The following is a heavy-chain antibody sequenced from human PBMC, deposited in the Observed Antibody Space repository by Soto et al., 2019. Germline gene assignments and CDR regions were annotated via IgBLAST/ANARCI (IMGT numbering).Heavy chain of an antibody. D-gene: IGHD1-7*01. Sequence: GGSLRLSCAASGFTFSSYWMSWVRQAPGKGLEWVANIKQDGSEKYYVDSVKGRFTISRDNAKNSLYLQMNSLRAEDTAVYYCARGTTGNAYYFDYWGQGTLVTVSS. CDR1: GFTFSSYW. J-gene: IGHJ4*02. V-gene: IGHV3-7*01. CDR3: ARGTTGNAYYFDY. CDR2: IKQDGSEK.